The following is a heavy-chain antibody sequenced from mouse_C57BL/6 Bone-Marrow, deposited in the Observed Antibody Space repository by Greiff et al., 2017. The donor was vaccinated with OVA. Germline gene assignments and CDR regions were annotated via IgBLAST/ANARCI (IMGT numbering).Heavy chain of an antibody. CDR1: GYTFTEYT. Sequence: VQLQESGAELVKPGASVKLSCKASGYTFTEYTIHWVKQRSGQGLEWIGWFYPGSGSIKYNEKFKDKATLTADKSSSTVYMELSRLTSEDSAVYFCARHEDWQLGRYWYFDVWGTGTTVTVSS. CDR2: FYPGSGSI. V-gene: IGHV1-62-2*01. CDR3: ARHEDWQLGRYWYFDV. D-gene: IGHD4-1*02. J-gene: IGHJ1*03.